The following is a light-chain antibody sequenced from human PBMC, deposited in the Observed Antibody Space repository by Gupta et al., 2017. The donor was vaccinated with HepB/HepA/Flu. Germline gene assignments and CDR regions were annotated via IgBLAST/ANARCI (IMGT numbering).Light chain of an antibody. Sequence: QSVVTQPPSVSEAPRQRVTISCSGSWSNIGDNTVNWYQPLPGKAPKLLIYYDDLLPSGVSDRFSGTKSGTSASLTISGLQAEDEADYYCAACDDSLNGLVFGGGTKLTVL. J-gene: IGLJ3*02. CDR2: YDD. CDR3: AACDDSLNGLV. CDR1: WSNIGDNT. V-gene: IGLV1-36*01.